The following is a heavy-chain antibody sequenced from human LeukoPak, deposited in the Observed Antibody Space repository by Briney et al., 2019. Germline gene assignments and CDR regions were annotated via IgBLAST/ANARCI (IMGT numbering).Heavy chain of an antibody. Sequence: ASVKVSCKASGYTFSSCYMHCVRQALRQPPEKMGGINPNSGGTNYAQKFQGRVTMTRDTSISTAYMELSRLRSDDTAVYYCARTWFGELLVVDYWGQGTLVTVSS. V-gene: IGHV1-2*02. CDR2: INPNSGGT. CDR1: GYTFSSCY. D-gene: IGHD3-10*01. CDR3: ARTWFGELLVVDY. J-gene: IGHJ4*02.